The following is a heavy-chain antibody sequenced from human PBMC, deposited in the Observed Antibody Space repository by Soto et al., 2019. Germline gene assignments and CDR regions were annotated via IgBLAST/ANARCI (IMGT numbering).Heavy chain of an antibody. J-gene: IGHJ5*02. CDR2: IYWDDDK. D-gene: IGHD1-26*01. V-gene: IGHV2-5*02. CDR3: ALVLSSGSAPGEYNWFDP. Sequence: SGPTLVNPTQTLTLTCTFSGFSLSTSGVGVGWIRQPPGKALEWLALIYWDDDKRYSPSLKSRLTITKDTSKNQVVLTMTNMDPVDTATYYCALVLSSGSAPGEYNWFDPWGQGTLVTVSS. CDR1: GFSLSTSGVG.